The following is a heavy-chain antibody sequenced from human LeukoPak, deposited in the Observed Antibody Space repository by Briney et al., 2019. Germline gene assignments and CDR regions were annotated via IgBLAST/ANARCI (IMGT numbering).Heavy chain of an antibody. J-gene: IGHJ4*02. CDR1: GYSFTSYW. CDR3: ARPEYDILTGYYEFDY. D-gene: IGHD3-9*01. Sequence: GESLKISCKGSGYSFTSYWIGWVRQMPGKGLEWMGIIYPGDSDTRYSPSFQGQDTISADKSISTAYLQWSSLKASDTAMYYCARPEYDILTGYYEFDYWGQGTLVTVSS. CDR2: IYPGDSDT. V-gene: IGHV5-51*01.